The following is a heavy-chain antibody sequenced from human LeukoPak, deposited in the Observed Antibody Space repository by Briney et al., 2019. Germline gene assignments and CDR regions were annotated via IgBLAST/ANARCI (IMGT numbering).Heavy chain of an antibody. Sequence: GGSLRLSCGASGFIFSSYWMAWVRQAPGKGLEWVANIKEDGSDKNYVDSLKGRFTISRDNARNSLYLQMNSLRAEDTAVYYCARDAAYGYDRFDFWGQGTLVTVSS. CDR1: GFIFSSYW. J-gene: IGHJ4*02. CDR3: ARDAAYGYDRFDF. D-gene: IGHD5-24*01. V-gene: IGHV3-7*01. CDR2: IKEDGSDK.